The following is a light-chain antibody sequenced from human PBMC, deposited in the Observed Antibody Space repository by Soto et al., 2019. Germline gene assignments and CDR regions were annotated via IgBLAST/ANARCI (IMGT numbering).Light chain of an antibody. V-gene: IGKV1-33*01. CDR3: QKHDGVPL. J-gene: IGKJ3*01. CDR2: DAS. CDR1: QDISNH. Sequence: DIQLTQSPSSLSASVGDRVTITCQASQDISNHLNWYQQKPGKAPNPLIYDASDLETGVPSRFSGGGSGTFFIFIINSLQPEDIATYYCQKHDGVPLFGPGTKVESK.